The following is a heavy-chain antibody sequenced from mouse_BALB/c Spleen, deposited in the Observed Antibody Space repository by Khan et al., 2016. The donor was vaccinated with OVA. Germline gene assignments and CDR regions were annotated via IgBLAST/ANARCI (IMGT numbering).Heavy chain of an antibody. CDR1: GYTFTDYY. Sequence: QVQLKQSGAELARPGASVKLSCKASGYTFTDYYINWVKQRTGQGLEWIGEISPGSGDTYYNEKFKGKATLTADKSSTTAYLPLSSLTSEVSAVYFCARRNYFGYTFAYWGQGTLVTVSA. V-gene: IGHV1-77*01. CDR2: ISPGSGDT. J-gene: IGHJ3*01. CDR3: ARRNYFGYTFAY. D-gene: IGHD1-2*01.